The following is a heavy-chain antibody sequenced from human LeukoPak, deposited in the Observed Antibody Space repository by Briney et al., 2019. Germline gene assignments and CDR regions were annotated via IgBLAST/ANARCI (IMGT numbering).Heavy chain of an antibody. V-gene: IGHV3-74*01. CDR1: GFTFSSYW. CDR2: INSDGSST. D-gene: IGHD5-12*01. J-gene: IGHJ4*02. CDR3: ARDFKYSGYELDY. Sequence: PGGSLRLSCAASGFTFSSYWMHWVRQAPGKGLVWVSRINSDGSSTSYADSVKGRFTISRDNAKNTLYLQMNSLKAEDTAVYYCARDFKYSGYELDYWGQGTLVTVSS.